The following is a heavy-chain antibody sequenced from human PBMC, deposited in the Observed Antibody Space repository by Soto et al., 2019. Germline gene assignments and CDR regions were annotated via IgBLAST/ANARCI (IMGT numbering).Heavy chain of an antibody. CDR2: IKQDGSEK. J-gene: IGHJ4*02. CDR3: ARDYYDSSGYYYGESTNDY. D-gene: IGHD3-22*01. Sequence: PVGSLRLSCAASGFTFSSYWMSWVRQAPGKGLEWVANIKQDGSEKYYVDSVKGRFTISRDNAKNSLYLQMNSLRAEDTAVYYCARDYYDSSGYYYGESTNDYWGQGTLVTVSS. V-gene: IGHV3-7*03. CDR1: GFTFSSYW.